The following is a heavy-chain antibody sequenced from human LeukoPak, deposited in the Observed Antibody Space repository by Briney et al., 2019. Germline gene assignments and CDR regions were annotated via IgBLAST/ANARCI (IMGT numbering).Heavy chain of an antibody. D-gene: IGHD6-13*01. CDR3: ARAKGYSSSWYWQRPNWFDP. V-gene: IGHV3-9*01. CDR2: ISWNSGSI. Sequence: GRSLRLSCAASGFTFDDYAMHWVRQAPGKGLEWVSGISWNSGSIGYADSVKGRFTISRDNAKNSLYLQMNSLRAEDTAVYYCARAKGYSSSWYWQRPNWFDPWGQGTLVTVSS. J-gene: IGHJ5*02. CDR1: GFTFDDYA.